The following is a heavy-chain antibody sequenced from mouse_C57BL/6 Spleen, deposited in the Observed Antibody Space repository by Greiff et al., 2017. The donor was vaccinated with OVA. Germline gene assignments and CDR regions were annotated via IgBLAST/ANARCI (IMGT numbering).Heavy chain of an antibody. Sequence: EVMLVESGGGLVKPGGSLKLSCAASGFTFSSYAMSWVRQTPEKRLEWVATISDGGSYTYYPDNVKGRFTISRDNAKNNLYLQMSHLKSEDTAMYYCARDYEAYLGSMDYWGQGTSVTVSS. CDR1: GFTFSSYA. CDR3: ARDYEAYLGSMDY. CDR2: ISDGGSYT. J-gene: IGHJ4*01. V-gene: IGHV5-4*01. D-gene: IGHD2-3*01.